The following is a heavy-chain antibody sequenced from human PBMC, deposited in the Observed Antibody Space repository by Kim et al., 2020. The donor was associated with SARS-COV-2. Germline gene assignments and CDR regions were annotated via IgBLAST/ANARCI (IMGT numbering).Heavy chain of an antibody. J-gene: IGHJ4*02. CDR3: ASKLNYGDFFY. CDR2: ISGSGVST. CDR1: GFTFSNFG. V-gene: IGHV3-23*01. Sequence: GGSLRLSCAASGFTFSNFGMSWVRQAPGKGLEWVSTISGSGVSTYYTDSVKGRLTISRDNSKNNLFLQMNSLRAEDTAVYYCASKLNYGDFFYWGQGTLVTVSS. D-gene: IGHD4-17*01.